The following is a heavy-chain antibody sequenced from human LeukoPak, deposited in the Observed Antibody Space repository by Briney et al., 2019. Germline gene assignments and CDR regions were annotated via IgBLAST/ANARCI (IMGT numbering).Heavy chain of an antibody. D-gene: IGHD3-10*01. V-gene: IGHV3-64*01. J-gene: IGHJ4*02. CDR3: ARGYISFGKLLFREATFFV. CDR2: ISSNGGST. CDR1: GFTFSSYA. Sequence: GSLRLSCAASGFTFSSYAMHWVRQAPGKGLEYVSAISSNGGSTYYANSVKGRFTISRDNSKNTLYLQMGSLRAEDMAVYYCARGYISFGKLLFREATFFVWGQGTLVTVSS.